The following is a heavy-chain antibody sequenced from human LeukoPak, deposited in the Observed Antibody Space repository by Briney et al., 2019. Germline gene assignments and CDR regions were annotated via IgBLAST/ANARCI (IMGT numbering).Heavy chain of an antibody. D-gene: IGHD3-22*01. V-gene: IGHV3-11*01. Sequence: GGSLRLSCAASGFTFSDYYMSWIRQTPGRGLEWLSYISISGTTINYADSVKGRFTVSRDDAKNSLYLQMNSLRAEDTAVYYCARTSYDHDSSDYYYFFDYWGQGTLVTVSS. CDR3: ARTSYDHDSSDYYYFFDY. J-gene: IGHJ4*02. CDR1: GFTFSDYY. CDR2: ISISGTTI.